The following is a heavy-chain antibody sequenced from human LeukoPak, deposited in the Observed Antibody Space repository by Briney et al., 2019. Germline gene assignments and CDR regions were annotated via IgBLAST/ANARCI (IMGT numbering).Heavy chain of an antibody. J-gene: IGHJ6*02. CDR2: IYYSGST. D-gene: IGHD6-19*01. Sequence: SETLSLTCTVSGSSISSYYWSWIRQPPGQGMEWIRYIYYSGSTNYNPSLKSRVTISVDTSKNQFSLKLSSVTAADTAVYYCARGSGSGWYYYYYYYGMDVWGQGTTVTVSS. V-gene: IGHV4-59*08. CDR3: ARGSGSGWYYYYYYYGMDV. CDR1: GSSISSYY.